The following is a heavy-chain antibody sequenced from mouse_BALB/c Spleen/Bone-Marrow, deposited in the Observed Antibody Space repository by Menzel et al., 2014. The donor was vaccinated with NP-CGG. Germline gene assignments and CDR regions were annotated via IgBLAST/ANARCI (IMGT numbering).Heavy chain of an antibody. CDR2: INPSNGGT. V-gene: IGHV1S16*01. J-gene: IGHJ2*01. CDR1: GYTFTSYW. CDR3: TIGGFDY. Sequence: QVQLQQSGAELVKPGASVKLSCKASGYTFTSYWIHWVKLRPGQGFEWIGVINPSNGGTNYNEKFKRKATLTVDKSSSTAYMQLSSLTSEDSAVYYCTIGGFDYWGQGTTPTVSS.